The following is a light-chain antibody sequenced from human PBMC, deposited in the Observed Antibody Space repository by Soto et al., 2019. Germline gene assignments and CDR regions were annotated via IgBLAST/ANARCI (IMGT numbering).Light chain of an antibody. CDR1: SSDVGRYDL. CDR2: EVT. J-gene: IGLJ1*01. CDR3: CSYAGSSTYV. Sequence: QSVLTQPAYVSGSPGQSITISCTGSSSDVGRYDLVSWYQQHPGKVPKLIIHEVTKRSSGLSNRFSGSKSGNTASLTISGLQAEDEADYYCCSYAGSSTYVFGTGTKGTVL. V-gene: IGLV2-23*02.